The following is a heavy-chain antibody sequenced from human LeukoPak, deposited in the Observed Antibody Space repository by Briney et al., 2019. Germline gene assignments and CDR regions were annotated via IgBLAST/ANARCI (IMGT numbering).Heavy chain of an antibody. Sequence: GGSLRLSCAASGFSFSTYAMSWVRQAPGKGLEWVSSIIATGDSTYYADSVKGRFTISRDNSKNTLYLQMNSLRAGDTAIYYCAKDLRTYGSGIYRLPTVIFNYWGQGTLVTVSS. CDR1: GFSFSTYA. D-gene: IGHD3-10*01. CDR2: IIATGDST. V-gene: IGHV3-23*01. CDR3: AKDLRTYGSGIYRLPTVIFNY. J-gene: IGHJ4*02.